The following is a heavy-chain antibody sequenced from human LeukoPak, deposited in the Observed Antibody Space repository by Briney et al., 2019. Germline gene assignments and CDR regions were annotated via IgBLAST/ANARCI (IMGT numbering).Heavy chain of an antibody. D-gene: IGHD3-9*01. V-gene: IGHV4-4*02. CDR1: GGSISSSNW. CDR2: IYHSGST. J-gene: IGHJ6*04. Sequence: PSGTLSHTCAVSGGSISSSNWWSWVRQPPGKGLEWIGEIYHSGSTNYNPSLKSRVTISVDKSKNQFSLKLSSVTAADTAVYYCASDILTGYSYYYYYGMDVWGKGTTVTVSS. CDR3: ASDILTGYSYYYYYGMDV.